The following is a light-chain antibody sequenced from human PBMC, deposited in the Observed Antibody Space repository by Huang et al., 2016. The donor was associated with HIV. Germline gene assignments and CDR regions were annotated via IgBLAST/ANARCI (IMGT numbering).Light chain of an antibody. V-gene: IGKV1-39*01. J-gene: IGKJ3*01. CDR1: RKIGSL. CDR2: TTL. CDR3: QQSYSSPRVS. Sequence: DIQMTQSPSSLSASMGDRVNITCRASRKIGSLLNWYQQKPGRDPKLLIFTTLTMETGVPSRFSGSGSGTDFTLTITSLQPEDVATDYCQQSYSSPRVSFGPGTTVDIK.